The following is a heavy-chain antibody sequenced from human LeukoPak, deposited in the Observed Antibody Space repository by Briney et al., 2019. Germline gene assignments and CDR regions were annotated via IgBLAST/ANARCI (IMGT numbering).Heavy chain of an antibody. CDR2: IIPILGIA. V-gene: IGHV1-69*04. D-gene: IGHD5-18*01. CDR1: GGTFRSYA. Sequence: ASVKISCKACGGTFRSYAISWVRQDPGQGLEWMGRIIPILGIANYAQKFQGRVTITADKSTSTAYMELSSLRSEDTAVYYCARGSGYSYGGDYYGMDVWGQGTTVTVSS. J-gene: IGHJ6*02. CDR3: ARGSGYSYGGDYYGMDV.